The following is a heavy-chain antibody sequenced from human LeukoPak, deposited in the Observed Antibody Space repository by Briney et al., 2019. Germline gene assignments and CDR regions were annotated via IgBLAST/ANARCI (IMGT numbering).Heavy chain of an antibody. V-gene: IGHV3-33*01. CDR3: ARDRLPLRSEDYFDY. D-gene: IGHD1-14*01. CDR1: GFTFSSYG. J-gene: IGHJ4*02. Sequence: GRSLRLSCAASGFTFSSYGMHWVRQAPGKGLEWVAVIWYDGSNKYYADSVKGRFTISRDNSKNTLYLQMNSLRAEDTAVYYCARDRLPLRSEDYFDYWGQGTLVTVSS. CDR2: IWYDGSNK.